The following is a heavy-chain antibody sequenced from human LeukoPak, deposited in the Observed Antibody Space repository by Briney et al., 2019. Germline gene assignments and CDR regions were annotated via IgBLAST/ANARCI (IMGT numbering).Heavy chain of an antibody. CDR1: GGSISSYY. J-gene: IGHJ5*01. V-gene: IGHV4-59*01. D-gene: IGHD1-26*01. Sequence: SETLSLTCTVSGGSISSYYWSWIRQPPGKGLEWIGYIYYSGSTNYNPSLKSRVTISVDTFKNQFSLKLSSVTAADTAVYYCARVTYTGSYPNWFDSWGQGTLVTVSS. CDR2: IYYSGST. CDR3: ARVTYTGSYPNWFDS.